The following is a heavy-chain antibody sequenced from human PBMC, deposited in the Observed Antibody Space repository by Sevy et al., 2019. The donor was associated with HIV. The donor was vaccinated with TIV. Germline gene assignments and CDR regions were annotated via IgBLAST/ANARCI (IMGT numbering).Heavy chain of an antibody. CDR2: ISSSGSTI. V-gene: IGHV3-11*01. D-gene: IGHD3-10*01. Sequence: GGSLRLSCAASGFTFSDYYMSWIRRAPGKGLEWVSCISSSGSTIYYADSVKGRFTISRDNAKNSLYLQMNSLRAEDTAVYYCAKITMVRGVSVGEYYFDYWGQGTLVTVSS. CDR1: GFTFSDYY. CDR3: AKITMVRGVSVGEYYFDY. J-gene: IGHJ4*02.